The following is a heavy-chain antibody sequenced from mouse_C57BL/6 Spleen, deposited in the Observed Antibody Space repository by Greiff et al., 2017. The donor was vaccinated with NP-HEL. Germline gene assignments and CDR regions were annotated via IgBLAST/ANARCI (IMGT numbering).Heavy chain of an antibody. Sequence: EVHLVESGEGLVKPGGSLKLSCAASGFTFSSYAMSWVRQTPEKRLEWVAYISSGGDYIYYADTVKGRFTISRDNARNTLYLQMSSLKSEDTAMYYCTRGGHYGSSLDYWGQGTTLTVSS. CDR1: GFTFSSYA. CDR2: ISSGGDYI. CDR3: TRGGHYGSSLDY. D-gene: IGHD1-1*01. V-gene: IGHV5-9-1*02. J-gene: IGHJ2*01.